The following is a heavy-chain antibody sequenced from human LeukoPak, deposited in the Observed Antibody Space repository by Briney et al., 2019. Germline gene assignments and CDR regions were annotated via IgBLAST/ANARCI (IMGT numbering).Heavy chain of an antibody. D-gene: IGHD6-6*01. Sequence: ASVKVSCKASGYTFKNYGISWVRQAPGQGLEWMGRISAYNGNTNYAQKVQGRVTITADESTSTAYMELSSLRSEDTAVYYCAREVAALTYNWFDPWGQGTLVTVSS. CDR1: GYTFKNYG. J-gene: IGHJ5*02. CDR3: AREVAALTYNWFDP. V-gene: IGHV1-18*01. CDR2: ISAYNGNT.